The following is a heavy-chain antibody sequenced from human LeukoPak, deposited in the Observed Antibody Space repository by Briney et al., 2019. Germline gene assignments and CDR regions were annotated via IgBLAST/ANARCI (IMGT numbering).Heavy chain of an antibody. D-gene: IGHD3-10*01. CDR2: IYTSGST. Sequence: SETLSLTCTVSGGSISSHYWSWIRQPAGKGLEWIGRIYTSGSTNYNPSLKSRVTMSVDTSKNQFSLKLSSVTAADTAVYYCARTNYYGSGSSRGPNWFDPWGQGTLVTVSS. CDR1: GGSISSHY. J-gene: IGHJ5*02. V-gene: IGHV4-4*07. CDR3: ARTNYYGSGSSRGPNWFDP.